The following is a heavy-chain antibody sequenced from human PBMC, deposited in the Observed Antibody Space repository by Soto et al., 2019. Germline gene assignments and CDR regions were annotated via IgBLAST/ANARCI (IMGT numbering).Heavy chain of an antibody. CDR3: ARIRITMIVEEYYFHY. V-gene: IGHV2-26*01. CDR1: GFSLSNARMG. D-gene: IGHD3-22*01. CDR2: IFSNDEK. Sequence: SGPTLVNPTETLTLTCTVSGFSLSNARMGVSWIRQPPGKALEWLAHIFSNDEKSYNTSLKSRLTVSKDTSKSQVVLTMTNMDPVDTATYYCARIRITMIVEEYYFHYWGKRTLVTVSS. J-gene: IGHJ4*02.